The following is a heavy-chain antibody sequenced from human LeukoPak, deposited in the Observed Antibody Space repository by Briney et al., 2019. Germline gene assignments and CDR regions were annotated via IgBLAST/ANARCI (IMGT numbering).Heavy chain of an antibody. CDR1: GFIFSTFE. CDR3: AKDFLVGATGGSLDY. Sequence: GGSLRLSCAGSGFIFSTFEMNWVRQAPGKGLEWVSSISSGSGRTYYADSVEGRFTISRDNSKNTLFLQMKSLRAEDTAVYYCAKDFLVGATGGSLDYWGQGTLVTVSS. J-gene: IGHJ4*02. CDR2: ISSGSGRT. V-gene: IGHV3-23*01. D-gene: IGHD1-26*01.